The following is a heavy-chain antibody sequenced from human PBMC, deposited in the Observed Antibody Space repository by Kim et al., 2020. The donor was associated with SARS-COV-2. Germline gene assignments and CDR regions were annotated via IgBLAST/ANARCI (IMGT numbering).Heavy chain of an antibody. D-gene: IGHD3-9*01. J-gene: IGHJ6*02. V-gene: IGHV1-18*01. CDR3: ARDPDYDILTGYYNPVLGYGMDV. CDR2: ISAYNGNT. Sequence: ASVKVSCKASGYTFTSYGISWVRQAPGQGLEWMGWISAYNGNTNYAQKLQGRVTMTTDTSTSTAYMELRSLRSDDTAVYYCARDPDYDILTGYYNPVLGYGMDVWGQGTTVTVSS. CDR1: GYTFTSYG.